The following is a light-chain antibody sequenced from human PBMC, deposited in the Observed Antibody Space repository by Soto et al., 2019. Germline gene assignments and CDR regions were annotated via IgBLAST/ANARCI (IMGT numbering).Light chain of an antibody. CDR2: DVT. Sequence: QSALTQPASVSGSPGQSITISCTGTSNDVGGFNYVSWYQQLPGKAPKLVIYDVTHRTSGVSDRCSGSRSGNTASVTISGLQAEDEADYYCTSFTSGSTPYVLGTGTKVTVL. CDR3: TSFTSGSTPYV. J-gene: IGLJ1*01. V-gene: IGLV2-14*03. CDR1: SNDVGGFNY.